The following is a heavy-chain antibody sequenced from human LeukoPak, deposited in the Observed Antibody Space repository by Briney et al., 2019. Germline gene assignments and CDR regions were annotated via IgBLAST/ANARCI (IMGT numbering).Heavy chain of an antibody. CDR1: GFTFSSYW. D-gene: IGHD2-2*01. V-gene: IGHV3-74*01. Sequence: PGGSLRLSCAASGFTFSSYWMHWVRQAPRKGLVWVSRINSDGSSTSYADSVKGRFTISRDNAKNTLYLQMDSLRAEDTAVYYCARGSTSYLRYYYYYYMDVWGKGTTVTVSS. CDR3: ARGSTSYLRYYYYYYMDV. J-gene: IGHJ6*03. CDR2: INSDGSST.